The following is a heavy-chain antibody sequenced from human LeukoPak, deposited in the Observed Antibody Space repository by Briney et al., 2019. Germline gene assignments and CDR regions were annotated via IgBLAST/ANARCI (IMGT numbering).Heavy chain of an antibody. CDR1: GGSISSYY. J-gene: IGHJ3*02. CDR3: ARGSSYYDFWSGYQTDAFDI. Sequence: PSETLSLTCTVSGGSISSYYWSRIRQPPGKGLEWIGYIYYSGSTNYNPSLKSRVTISVDTSKNHFSLNLSSVTAADTAVYYCARGSSYYDFWSGYQTDAFDIWGQGTMVTVSS. V-gene: IGHV4-59*01. CDR2: IYYSGST. D-gene: IGHD3-3*01.